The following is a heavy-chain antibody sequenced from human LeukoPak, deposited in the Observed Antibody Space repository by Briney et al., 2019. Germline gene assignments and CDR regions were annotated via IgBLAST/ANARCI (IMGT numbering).Heavy chain of an antibody. CDR3: ARDASTRCYLCEVDH. V-gene: IGHV3-7*01. D-gene: IGHD2-2*01. CDR1: GFTLSGYW. J-gene: IGHJ4*02. Sequence: GGSLRLSCAASGFTLSGYWMSWVRQAPGKGLEWVANIKVDGSEKNYVDSVKGRFTISRDNAKNSLYLQMSCLRAEDTAVYYCARDASTRCYLCEVDHWGQGTLVTVSS. CDR2: IKVDGSEK.